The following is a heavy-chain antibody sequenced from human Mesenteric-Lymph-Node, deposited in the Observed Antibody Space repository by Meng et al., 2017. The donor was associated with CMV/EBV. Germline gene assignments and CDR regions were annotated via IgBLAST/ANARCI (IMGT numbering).Heavy chain of an antibody. CDR1: GGSFSGYY. CDR3: ARLLGHCSSTSCYTPFDC. CDR2: INHSGST. V-gene: IGHV4-34*01. J-gene: IGHJ4*02. D-gene: IGHD2-2*02. Sequence: SETLSLTCAVYGGSFSGYYWSWIRQPPGKGLEWIGEINHSGSTNYNPSLKSRVTISVDTSKNQFSLKVSSVTAADTAVFYCARLLGHCSSTSCYTPFDCWGQGTLVTVSS.